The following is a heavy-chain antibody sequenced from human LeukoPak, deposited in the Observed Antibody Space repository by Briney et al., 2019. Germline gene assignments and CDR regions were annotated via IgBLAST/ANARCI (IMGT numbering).Heavy chain of an antibody. CDR3: AREMYSSGWLNAFDI. J-gene: IGHJ3*02. CDR2: ISWNSGSI. V-gene: IGHV3-9*01. CDR1: GFTFDDYA. D-gene: IGHD6-19*01. Sequence: GGSLRLSCAASGFTFDDYAMHWVRQAPGKGLEWVSGISWNSGSIGYADSVKGRFTISRDNAKNSLYLQMNSLRAEDTALYYCAREMYSSGWLNAFDIWGQGTMVTVSS.